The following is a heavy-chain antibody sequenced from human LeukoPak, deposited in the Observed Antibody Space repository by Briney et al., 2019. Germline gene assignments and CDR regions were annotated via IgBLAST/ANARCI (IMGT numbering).Heavy chain of an antibody. D-gene: IGHD3-22*01. Sequence: QPGGSLRLSCAASGFTFSSYWMHWVRQAPGKGLVWVSRINSDGSSTSYADSVKGRFTISRDNAKNTLYLQMNSLRAEDTAVYYCAREKQTTYYYDSSGYHPWGLRGQGILVTVSS. CDR3: AREKQTTYYYDSSGYHPWGL. J-gene: IGHJ4*02. CDR2: INSDGSST. V-gene: IGHV3-74*01. CDR1: GFTFSSYW.